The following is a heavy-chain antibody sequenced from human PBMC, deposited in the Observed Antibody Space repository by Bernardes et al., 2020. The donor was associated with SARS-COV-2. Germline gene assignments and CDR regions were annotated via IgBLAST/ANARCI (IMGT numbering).Heavy chain of an antibody. V-gene: IGHV1-2*02. D-gene: IGHD3-16*01. J-gene: IGHJ4*02. CDR1: GYTFTSFD. CDR3: ARDPRLPTGADFDY. Sequence: ASVKVSCKASGYTFTSFDINWVRQAPGQGLEWMGWINPNSGGTNYAQKFQGRVTMTRDTSISTAYMELSRLRSDDTAVYYCARDPRLPTGADFDYWGQGTLVTVSS. CDR2: INPNSGGT.